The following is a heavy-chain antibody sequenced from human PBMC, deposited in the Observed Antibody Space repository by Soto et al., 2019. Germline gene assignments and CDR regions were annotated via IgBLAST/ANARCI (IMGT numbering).Heavy chain of an antibody. J-gene: IGHJ4*01. CDR3: SKFLPATATRY. V-gene: IGHV3-23*01. CDR2: ISGSGGST. D-gene: IGHD1-1*01. Sequence: EVQLLESGGGLVQPGGSLRLSCTASGFTFSNYGMGWVRQAPGKGLEWVSSISGSGGSTYYADSVRGRFTIARDNSKNTLYLQMNRLRAEDRAVYYCSKFLPATATRYWGHGALGNGSS. CDR1: GFTFSNYG.